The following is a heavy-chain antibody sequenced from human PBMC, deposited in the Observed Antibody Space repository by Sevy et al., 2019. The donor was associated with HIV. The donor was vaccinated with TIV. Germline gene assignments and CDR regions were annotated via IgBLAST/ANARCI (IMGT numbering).Heavy chain of an antibody. Sequence: GGSLRLSCAASGFTVSRNYMSWVRQAPGKGLEWVSLIYSGGSTYYADSVKGRLTISRDNSKNTLYLQMNSLRAEDTAFYYCARISQNYYYGMDVWGQGTTVTVSS. CDR1: GFTVSRNY. J-gene: IGHJ6*02. V-gene: IGHV3-53*01. CDR3: ARISQNYYYGMDV. CDR2: IYSGGST.